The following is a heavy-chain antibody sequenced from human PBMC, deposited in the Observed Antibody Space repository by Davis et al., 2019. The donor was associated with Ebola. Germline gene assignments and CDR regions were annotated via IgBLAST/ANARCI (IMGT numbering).Heavy chain of an antibody. CDR1: GGSISSYY. J-gene: IGHJ2*01. Sequence: MPSETLSLTCTVSGGSISSYYWSWIRQPPGKGLEWIGYIYYSGSTNYNPSLKSRVTISVDTSKNQFSLKLSSVTAADTAVYYCARDRTNWGSGWYFDLWGRGTLVTVSS. CDR2: IYYSGST. V-gene: IGHV4-59*01. CDR3: ARDRTNWGSGWYFDL. D-gene: IGHD7-27*01.